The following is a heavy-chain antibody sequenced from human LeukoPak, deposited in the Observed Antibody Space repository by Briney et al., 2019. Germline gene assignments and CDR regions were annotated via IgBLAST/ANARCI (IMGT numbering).Heavy chain of an antibody. Sequence: GGSLRLSCAASGFTFSTYSMHWVRQAPGKGLEWVSSISTGSSYIYSADSVKGRFTISRDNAKNPLYLQLNSLRAEDTAVYYCAGSDTTGYTPREWDYWYFDLWGRGTLVTVSS. CDR3: AGSDTTGYTPREWDYWYFDL. J-gene: IGHJ2*01. V-gene: IGHV3-21*01. CDR2: ISTGSSYI. D-gene: IGHD1-1*01. CDR1: GFTFSTYS.